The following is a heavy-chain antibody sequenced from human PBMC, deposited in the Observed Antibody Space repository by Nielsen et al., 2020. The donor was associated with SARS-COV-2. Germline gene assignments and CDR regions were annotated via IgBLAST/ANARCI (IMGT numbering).Heavy chain of an antibody. CDR1: GHTFIGYY. Sequence: ASVKVSCKTSGHTFIGYYIHWVRQAPGQGLEWMGRINPYSGGTNYAQKFQGTVTMTRDASISTVYMELTSDDTAVYYCARARATIFGLVMSYGMDVWGQGTTVAVSS. V-gene: IGHV1-2*06. CDR2: INPYSGGT. J-gene: IGHJ6*02. CDR3: ARARATIFGLVMSYGMDV. D-gene: IGHD3/OR15-3a*01.